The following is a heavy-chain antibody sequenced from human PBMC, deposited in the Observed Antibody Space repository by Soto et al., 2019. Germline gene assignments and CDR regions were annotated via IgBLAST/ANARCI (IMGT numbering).Heavy chain of an antibody. V-gene: IGHV4-34*01. J-gene: IGHJ5*02. Sequence: SETLSLTCAVYGGSFSGYYWSWIRQPPGKGLEWIGEINHSGSTNYNPSLKSRVTISVDTSKNQFSLKLSSVTAADTAVYYCARGGVYYDILTGYYVNWFDPWGQGTLVT. CDR1: GGSFSGYY. CDR3: ARGGVYYDILTGYYVNWFDP. D-gene: IGHD3-9*01. CDR2: INHSGST.